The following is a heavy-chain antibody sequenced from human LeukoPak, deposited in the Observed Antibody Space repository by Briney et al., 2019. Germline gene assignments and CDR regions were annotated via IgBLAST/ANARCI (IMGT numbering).Heavy chain of an antibody. J-gene: IGHJ2*01. CDR2: IKQDGSER. D-gene: IGHD6-19*01. Sequence: GGSRRLSCAASGFTFSDYWMTWVRQAPGKGLEWVANIKQDGSERYYVDSVKGRFTISRDNAKNSLYLQMNGLRAEDTAVSNCARGSDAVTGPHSWYFDVWGRGTLVTVSS. CDR3: ARGSDAVTGPHSWYFDV. V-gene: IGHV3-7*01. CDR1: GFTFSDYW.